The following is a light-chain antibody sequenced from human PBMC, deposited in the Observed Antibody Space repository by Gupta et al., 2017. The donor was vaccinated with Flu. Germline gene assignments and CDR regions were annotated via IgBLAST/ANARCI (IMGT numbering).Light chain of an antibody. CDR2: GVT. J-gene: IGLJ2*01. V-gene: IGLV2-11*03. Sequence: TISCTGTSGDVGNYDYVSWYQQHPGKAPKLILYGVTERPSGVPDRFSGSKSGNTASLTISGLQPEDEADYYCCSYAGPFTFLFGGGTKVTVL. CDR1: SGDVGNYDY. CDR3: CSYAGPFTFL.